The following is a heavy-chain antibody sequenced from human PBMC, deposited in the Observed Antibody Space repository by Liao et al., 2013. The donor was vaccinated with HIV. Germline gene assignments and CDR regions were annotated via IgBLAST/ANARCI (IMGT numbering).Heavy chain of an antibody. CDR2: IYTSGST. CDR3: ARGGFGVRVYSSGWFLDT. J-gene: IGHJ4*02. V-gene: IGHV4-61*02. D-gene: IGHD6-19*01. CDR1: GDSIRSGSYY. Sequence: QVQLQESGPGLVTPSETLSLTCSVSGDSIRSGSYYWNWIRQPAGKGLEWIGRIYTSGSTNFSPSLKSRVSISVDTAKNQFSLKLNSVTAADTALYYCARGGFGVRVYSSGWFLDTWGQGILVSVSS.